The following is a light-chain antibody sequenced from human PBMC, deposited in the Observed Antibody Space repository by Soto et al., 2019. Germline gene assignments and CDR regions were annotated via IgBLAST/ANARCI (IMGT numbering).Light chain of an antibody. V-gene: IGKV1-5*03. CDR2: KAS. CDR1: QTISSW. CDR3: QQSDSIPRT. J-gene: IGKJ1*01. Sequence: ASTLSASGGDRVTVTCRASQTISSWLAWFQQRPGRAPKFLIYKASSLKNGVPLRFSGSGSGTQFTLTNSSLQPDDFATYYCQQSDSIPRTFGQGTKVDIK.